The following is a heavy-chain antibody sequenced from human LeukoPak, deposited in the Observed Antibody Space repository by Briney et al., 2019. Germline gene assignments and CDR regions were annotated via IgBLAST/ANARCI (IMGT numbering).Heavy chain of an antibody. V-gene: IGHV3-23*01. CDR2: TSGSGGST. CDR3: AKNGGSQCYSHLDS. CDR1: GFTFSNFA. Sequence: GGSLRLSCAASGFTFSNFAMSWVRQAPGKGLEWVSGTSGSGGSTYYAGSVKGRFTISRDNSKNTLYLQMNSLRAEDTAVYYCAKNGGSQCYSHLDSWGQGTLVAVSS. J-gene: IGHJ4*02. D-gene: IGHD2-15*01.